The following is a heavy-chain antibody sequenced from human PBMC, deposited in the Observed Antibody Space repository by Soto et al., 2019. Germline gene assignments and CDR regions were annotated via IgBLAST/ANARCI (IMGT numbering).Heavy chain of an antibody. CDR3: ARDVGYPSGWYGGDF. D-gene: IGHD6-19*01. J-gene: IGHJ4*02. CDR1: GYTFLNYG. Sequence: QGQLMQSGGEVKKPGASVRVSCQASGYTFLNYGISWVRQAPGQGLEWMGWINPYNGNTKYPQRFQGRVTLTTDTSTSTAYMELRSLRFDDTALYFCARDVGYPSGWYGGDFWGQGSLVTVSS. CDR2: INPYNGNT. V-gene: IGHV1-18*01.